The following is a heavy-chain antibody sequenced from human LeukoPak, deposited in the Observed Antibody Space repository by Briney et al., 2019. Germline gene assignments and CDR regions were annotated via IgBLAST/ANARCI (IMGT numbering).Heavy chain of an antibody. D-gene: IGHD5-12*01. J-gene: IGHJ4*02. Sequence: SETLSLTCAVYGGSFNGYYWSWIRQPPGKGLEWIGEINHSGSTNYSPSLRSRVTISVDKSKTQFSLKLSSVTAADTAVYYCARASGGNIVATITVNFDYWGQGTLVTVSS. CDR2: INHSGST. CDR1: GGSFNGYY. CDR3: ARASGGNIVATITVNFDY. V-gene: IGHV4-34*01.